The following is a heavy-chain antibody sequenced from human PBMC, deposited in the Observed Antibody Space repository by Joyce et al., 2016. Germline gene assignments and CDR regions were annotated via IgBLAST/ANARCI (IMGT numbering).Heavy chain of an antibody. CDR3: ARYGPKTTWDPGYYFDF. D-gene: IGHD4/OR15-4a*01. Sequence: QVKLVESGGGVVQPGRSLRLSCAASGFTFSGHSMHWVRQAPGKELDGVAIISYDGKNTYYGDSMKGRFTISRDNSKNTVYLQVDSLRTEDTAVYYCARYGPKTTWDPGYYFDFWGQGTLVTVSS. CDR1: GFTFSGHS. CDR2: ISYDGKNT. V-gene: IGHV3-30*04. J-gene: IGHJ4*02.